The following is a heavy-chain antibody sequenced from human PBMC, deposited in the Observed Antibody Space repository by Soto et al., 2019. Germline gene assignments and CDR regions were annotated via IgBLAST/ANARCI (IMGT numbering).Heavy chain of an antibody. CDR2: ISGSGGST. CDR1: GFTFSSYA. J-gene: IGHJ6*03. Sequence: EVQLLESGGGLVQPGGSLRLSCAASGFTFSSYAMSWVRQAPGKGLEWVSAISGSGGSTYYADSVKGRFTISRDNSKNALYLQMNSLRAEDTAVYYCAKAYPISVGNWNNKMGYYYMDVWGKGTTVTVSS. CDR3: AKAYPISVGNWNNKMGYYYMDV. D-gene: IGHD1-1*01. V-gene: IGHV3-23*01.